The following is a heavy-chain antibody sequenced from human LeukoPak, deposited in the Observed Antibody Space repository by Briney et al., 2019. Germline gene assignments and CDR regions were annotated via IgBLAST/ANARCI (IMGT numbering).Heavy chain of an antibody. D-gene: IGHD3-10*01. CDR1: GGSFSGYY. CDR2: INHSGST. V-gene: IGHV4-34*01. Sequence: PSETLSLTCAVYGGSFSGYYWSWIRQPPGKGLEWIGEINHSGSTNYNPSLKSRVTISVDTSKNQFSLKLSSVTAADTAVYYCARHAPYGSGRYYALWNYYYYGMDVWGQGTTVTVSS. J-gene: IGHJ6*02. CDR3: ARHAPYGSGRYYALWNYYYYGMDV.